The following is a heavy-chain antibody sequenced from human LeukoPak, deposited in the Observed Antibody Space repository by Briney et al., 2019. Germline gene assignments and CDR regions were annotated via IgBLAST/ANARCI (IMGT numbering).Heavy chain of an antibody. CDR1: GYTFTTYA. D-gene: IGHD4-17*01. Sequence: AASVKVSCKASGYTFTTYAITWVRQAPGQGLEWMGWISTYNGNTNYAQKLQGRVTMTTDTSTSTAYMELRSLRSDDTAVYYCARDASMTTVTTPDYWGQGTLVTVSS. CDR3: ARDASMTTVTTPDY. CDR2: ISTYNGNT. V-gene: IGHV1-18*01. J-gene: IGHJ4*02.